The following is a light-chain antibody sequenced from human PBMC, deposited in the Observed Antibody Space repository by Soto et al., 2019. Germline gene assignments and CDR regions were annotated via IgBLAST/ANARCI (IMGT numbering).Light chain of an antibody. CDR1: QSVGSN. CDR2: YAS. J-gene: IGKJ5*01. Sequence: EIVLTQSPGTLSVSPGERATLSCRASQSVGSNLAWYQQKPGQAPRLLIYYASTRATGIPDRFSGSGSGTDFTLTISRLEPEDFAVYYCQQYGSSPPITFGQGTRLEI. CDR3: QQYGSSPPIT. V-gene: IGKV3-20*01.